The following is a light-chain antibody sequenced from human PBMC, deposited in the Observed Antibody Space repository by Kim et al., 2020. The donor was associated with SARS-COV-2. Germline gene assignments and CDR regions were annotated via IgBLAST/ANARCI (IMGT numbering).Light chain of an antibody. J-gene: IGLJ3*02. CDR2: RNK. CDR1: SSNIGSNY. Sequence: PGQRVTISFSGSSSNIGSNYVYWYQQLPGTAPKLLIYRNKQRPSGVPDRFSGSKSGTSASLAISGLRSEDEADYYCAAWDDSFWVFGGGTQLTVL. CDR3: AAWDDSFWV. V-gene: IGLV1-47*01.